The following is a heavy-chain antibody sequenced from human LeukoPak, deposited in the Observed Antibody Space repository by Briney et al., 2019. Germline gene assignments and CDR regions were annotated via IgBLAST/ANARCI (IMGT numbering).Heavy chain of an antibody. CDR3: AGDHAAYSSGWYYFDY. D-gene: IGHD6-19*01. CDR1: GFTFSSYW. CDR2: IKQDGSEK. J-gene: IGHJ4*02. V-gene: IGHV3-7*01. Sequence: GGSLRLSCAASGFTFSSYWMSWVRQAPGKGLEWVANIKQDGSEKYYVDSVKGRFTISRDNAKNSLYLQMNSLRAEDTAVYYCAGDHAAYSSGWYYFDYWGQGTLVTVSS.